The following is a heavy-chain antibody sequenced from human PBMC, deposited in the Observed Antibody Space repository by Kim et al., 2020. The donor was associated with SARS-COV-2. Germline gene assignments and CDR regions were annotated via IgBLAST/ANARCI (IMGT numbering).Heavy chain of an antibody. J-gene: IGHJ6*02. CDR2: ISYDGSNK. D-gene: IGHD3-9*01. CDR3: ARDQRVLRYFDWASYYYYGMDV. CDR1: GFTFSSYA. V-gene: IGHV3-30-3*01. Sequence: GGSLRLSCAASGFTFSSYAMHWVRQAPGKGLEWVAVISYDGSNKYYADSVKGRFTISRDNSKNTLYLQMNSLRAEDTAVYYCARDQRVLRYFDWASYYYYGMDVWGQGTTVTVSS.